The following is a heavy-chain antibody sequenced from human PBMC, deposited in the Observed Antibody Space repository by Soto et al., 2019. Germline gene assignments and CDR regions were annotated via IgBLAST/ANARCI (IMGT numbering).Heavy chain of an antibody. D-gene: IGHD2-2*01. J-gene: IGHJ5*02. Sequence: SETLSLTCTVSGGSISSSSYYWGWIRQPPGKGLEWIGSIYYSGSTYYNPSLKSRVTISVDTSKNQFSLKLSSVTAADTAVYYCARLSEWYCSSTSCYNWFDPWGQGTLVTVSS. V-gene: IGHV4-39*01. CDR3: ARLSEWYCSSTSCYNWFDP. CDR2: IYYSGST. CDR1: GGSISSSSYY.